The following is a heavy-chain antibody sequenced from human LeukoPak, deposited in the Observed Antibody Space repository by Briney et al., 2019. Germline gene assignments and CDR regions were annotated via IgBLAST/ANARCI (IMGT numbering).Heavy chain of an antibody. CDR3: GSPRTFSGRNVLDM. Sequence: GGSLRLSCAAAGFTFSTYWMHWVRQVPGKGLVWVSRINSDGRTTGYADSVKGRFTISRDNAKNTLYLQMNSLRVEGTAVYYCGSPRTFSGRNVLDMWGQGTMVTVSS. D-gene: IGHD3-10*02. CDR2: INSDGRTT. CDR1: GFTFSTYW. J-gene: IGHJ3*02. V-gene: IGHV3-74*01.